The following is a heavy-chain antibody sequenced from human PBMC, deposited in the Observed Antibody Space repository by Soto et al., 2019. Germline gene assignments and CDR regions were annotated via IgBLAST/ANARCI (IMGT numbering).Heavy chain of an antibody. CDR2: ISSSSSYI. D-gene: IGHD6-19*01. CDR1: GFTFSSYS. J-gene: IGHJ3*02. CDR3: GRVAGTLGNAFDI. Sequence: PGGSLRLSCAASGFTFSSYSMNWVRQAPGKGLERVSSISSSSSYIYYADSVKGRFTISRDSAKNSLYLQMNSLRAEDTAVYYCGRVAGTLGNAFDIWGQGTMVTVSS. V-gene: IGHV3-21*01.